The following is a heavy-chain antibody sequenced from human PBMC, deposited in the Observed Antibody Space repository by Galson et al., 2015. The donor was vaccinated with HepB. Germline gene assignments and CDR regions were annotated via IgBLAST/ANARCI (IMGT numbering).Heavy chain of an antibody. D-gene: IGHD5-18*01. Sequence: GGSIGSYYWSWIRQPPGKGLEWIGYIYYSGSTNYNPSLESRVTISVDTSKKQFSLRLRSVTAADTAVYYCATSRRKYSYGQNPFDIWGLGTMVTVSS. CDR2: IYYSGST. CDR1: GGSIGSYY. J-gene: IGHJ3*02. V-gene: IGHV4-59*01. CDR3: ATSRRKYSYGQNPFDI.